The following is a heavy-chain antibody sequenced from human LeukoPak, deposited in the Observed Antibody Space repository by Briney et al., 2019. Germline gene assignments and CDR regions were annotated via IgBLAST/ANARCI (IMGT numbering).Heavy chain of an antibody. CDR1: GYSFSNYW. J-gene: IGHJ3*02. CDR3: ARHAGYYDSSGYPDAFDI. V-gene: IGHV5-51*01. Sequence: GESLKISCKGSGYSFSNYWIGWVRQMPGKGLEWMGIIHPGDSDTRYSPSFQGQVTISADKSISTAYLQWSSLKASDTAMYYCARHAGYYDSSGYPDAFDIWGQGTMVTVSS. CDR2: IHPGDSDT. D-gene: IGHD3-22*01.